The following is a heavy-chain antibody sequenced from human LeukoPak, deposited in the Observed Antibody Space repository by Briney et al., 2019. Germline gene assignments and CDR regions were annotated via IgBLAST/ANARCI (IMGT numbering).Heavy chain of an antibody. CDR3: ARDRRITMVRGVMTGYGMDV. CDR2: ISSSSSYI. CDR1: GFTFSSYS. V-gene: IGHV3-21*01. Sequence: GGSLRLSCAASGFTFSSYSMNWVRQAPGKGQEWVSSISSSSSYIYYADSVKGRFTISRDNAKNSLYLQMNSLRAEDTAVYYCARDRRITMVRGVMTGYGMDVWGQGTTVTVSS. J-gene: IGHJ6*02. D-gene: IGHD3-10*01.